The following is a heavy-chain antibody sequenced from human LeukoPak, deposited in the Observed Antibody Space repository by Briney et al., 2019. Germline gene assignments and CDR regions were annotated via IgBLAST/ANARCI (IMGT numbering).Heavy chain of an antibody. Sequence: PSETLSLTCTVSGGSISSGSYYWSWIRQPPGKGLEWIGEINHSGSTNYNPSLKSRVTISVDTSKNQFSLKLSSVTAADTAVYYCARSSGSYSRYYYYMDVWGKGTTVTVSS. CDR1: GGSISSGSYY. D-gene: IGHD1-26*01. CDR2: INHSGST. CDR3: ARSSGSYSRYYYYMDV. J-gene: IGHJ6*03. V-gene: IGHV4-39*07.